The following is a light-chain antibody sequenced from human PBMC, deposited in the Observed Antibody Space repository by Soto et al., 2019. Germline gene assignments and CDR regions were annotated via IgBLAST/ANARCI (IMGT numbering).Light chain of an antibody. CDR3: SSYKTSSTVVV. Sequence: QSALTQPASVSGSPGQSITISCTGTSSDIGGYNYVSWYQKYPGKAPKLMIFGVSDRPSGVSNRFSGSKSGTTASLTISGLQAEDEAYYYCSSYKTSSTVVVFGGGTKVTVL. V-gene: IGLV2-14*01. CDR2: GVS. CDR1: SSDIGGYNY. J-gene: IGLJ2*01.